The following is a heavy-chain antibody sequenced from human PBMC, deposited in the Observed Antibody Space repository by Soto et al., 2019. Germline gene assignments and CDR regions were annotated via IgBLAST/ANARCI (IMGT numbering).Heavy chain of an antibody. CDR2: IYHSGSA. V-gene: IGHV4-30-2*01. D-gene: IGHD2-21*01. CDR1: GGSISSGGDS. J-gene: IGHJ5*02. CDR3: ARAQIPHWFDP. Sequence: QLQLLESGSGLVRPSETLSLTCTVSGGSISSGGDSCSWIRQAPGKGLEWIGYIYHSGSAIYNPSLKSRVTMSADRSKNQFSLRLNSVTAADTAVYYCARAQIPHWFDPWGQGILVTVSP.